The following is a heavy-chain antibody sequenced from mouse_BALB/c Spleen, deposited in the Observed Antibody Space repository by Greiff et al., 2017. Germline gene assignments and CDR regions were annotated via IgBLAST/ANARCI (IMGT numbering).Heavy chain of an antibody. CDR1: GFTFSDYG. CDR3: ARGNSYYYGSSYYAMDY. V-gene: IGHV5-15*01. J-gene: IGHJ4*01. Sequence: EVKLMESGGGLVQPGGSRKLSCAASGFTFSDYGMAWVRQAPGKGPEWVAFISNLAYSIYYADTVTGRFTISRDNPKNTLFLQMTSLRSEDTAMYYCARGNSYYYGSSYYAMDYWGQGTSVTVSS. CDR2: ISNLAYSI. D-gene: IGHD1-1*01.